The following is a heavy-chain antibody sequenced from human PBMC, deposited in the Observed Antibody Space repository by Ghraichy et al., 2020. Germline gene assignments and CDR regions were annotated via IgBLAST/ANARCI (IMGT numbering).Heavy chain of an antibody. V-gene: IGHV4-59*01. CDR2: IYYSGST. CDR3: ARDRSIVVVPAASDYYYGMDV. CDR1: GGSISSYY. D-gene: IGHD2-2*01. J-gene: IGHJ6*02. Sequence: SETLSLTCTVSGGSISSYYWSWIRQPPGKGLEWIGYIYYSGSTNYNPSLKSRVTISVDTSKNQFSLKLSSVTAADTAVYYCARDRSIVVVPAASDYYYGMDVWGQGTTVTVSS.